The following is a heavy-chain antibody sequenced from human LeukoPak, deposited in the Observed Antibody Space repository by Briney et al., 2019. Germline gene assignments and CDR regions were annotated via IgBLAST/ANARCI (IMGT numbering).Heavy chain of an antibody. CDR1: GFTFSNYW. Sequence: GGSLRLSCAASGFTFSNYWIHWVRQAPGKGLEWVANIKLDGSEKNYVDSVKGRFTISRDNTKNSLYLQMNSLRVEDTAVFYCARDQYDTWSRRGNFDSWGQGTLVIVSS. CDR3: ARDQYDTWSRRGNFDS. J-gene: IGHJ4*02. V-gene: IGHV3-7*03. D-gene: IGHD3-3*01. CDR2: IKLDGSEK.